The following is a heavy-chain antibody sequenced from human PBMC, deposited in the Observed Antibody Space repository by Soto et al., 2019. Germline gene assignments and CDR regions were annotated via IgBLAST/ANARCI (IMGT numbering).Heavy chain of an antibody. Sequence: XSVKVSYKASGYTFTCYYMHLVRQAPGQGLEWMGWINPNSGGTNYAQKFQGRVTMTRDTSISTAYMELSRLRSDDTAVYYCAREYRGLRYFDWLALLGDWGQGTLVTVSS. CDR2: INPNSGGT. V-gene: IGHV1-2*02. CDR3: AREYRGLRYFDWLALLGD. CDR1: GYTFTCYY. D-gene: IGHD3-9*01. J-gene: IGHJ4*02.